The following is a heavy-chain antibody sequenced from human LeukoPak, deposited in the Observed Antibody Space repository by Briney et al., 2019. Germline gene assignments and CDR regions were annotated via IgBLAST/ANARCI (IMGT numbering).Heavy chain of an antibody. D-gene: IGHD6-13*01. J-gene: IGHJ4*02. CDR1: GFTFSSYA. V-gene: IGHV3-23*01. CDR3: AKRPAYSSSWSLDY. Sequence: GGSLRLSCAASGFTFSSYAMSWVRQAPGKGLEWVSAISGSGGSTYYADSVKGRFTISRDNSKNTLYLQMNSLRAGDTAVYYCAKRPAYSSSWSLDYWGQGTLVTVSS. CDR2: ISGSGGST.